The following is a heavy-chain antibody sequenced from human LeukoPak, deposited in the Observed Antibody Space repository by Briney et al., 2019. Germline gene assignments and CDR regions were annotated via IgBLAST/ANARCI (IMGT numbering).Heavy chain of an antibody. J-gene: IGHJ3*02. V-gene: IGHV4-59*08. CDR2: IYYSGST. CDR3: ARTPPWGSSWYEAAFDI. CDR1: GGSISSYY. D-gene: IGHD6-13*01. Sequence: SETLSLTCTVSGGSISSYYWSWIRQPPGKGLEWIGYIYYSGSTNYNPSLKSRVTISVDTSKNQFSLKLSSVTAADTAVYYCARTPPWGSSWYEAAFDIWGQGTMVTVSS.